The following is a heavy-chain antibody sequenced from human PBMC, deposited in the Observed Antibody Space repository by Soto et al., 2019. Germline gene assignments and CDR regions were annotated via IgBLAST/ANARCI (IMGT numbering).Heavy chain of an antibody. J-gene: IGHJ1*01. CDR3: AIPSGDCGGDCYFEYFQH. D-gene: IGHD2-21*02. CDR2: MNPNSGNT. Sequence: QVQLVQSGAEVKKPGASVKVSCKASGYTFTSYDINWVRQATGQGLEWMGWMNPNSGNTGYAQKFQGRVTMTRNTSISTAYMELSSLRSEDTAVYYCAIPSGDCGGDCYFEYFQHWGQGTLVTVSS. V-gene: IGHV1-8*01. CDR1: GYTFTSYD.